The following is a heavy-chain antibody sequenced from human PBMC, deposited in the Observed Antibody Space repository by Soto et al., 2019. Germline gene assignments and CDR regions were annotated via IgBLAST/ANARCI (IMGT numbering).Heavy chain of an antibody. CDR2: ISAYNGNT. V-gene: IGHV1-18*01. CDR1: GYTFTSYG. D-gene: IGHD1-26*01. Sequence: QVQLVQSGAEVKKPGASVKVSCKASGYTFTSYGISWVRQAPGQGLEWMGWISAYNGNTKYAQKFQGRGTMTTDTSTSTAYMELRRLRSDDTAVYYCARDLGGSYYAPVDYWGQGTLVTVSS. J-gene: IGHJ4*02. CDR3: ARDLGGSYYAPVDY.